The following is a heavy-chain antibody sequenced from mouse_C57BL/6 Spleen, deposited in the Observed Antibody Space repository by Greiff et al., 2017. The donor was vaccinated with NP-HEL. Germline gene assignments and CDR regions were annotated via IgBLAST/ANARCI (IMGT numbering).Heavy chain of an antibody. CDR3: ARGYYGSSYGYFDV. CDR2: IYIGNGYT. J-gene: IGHJ1*03. D-gene: IGHD1-1*01. V-gene: IGHV1-58*01. CDR1: GYTFTSYG. Sequence: VHVKQSGAELVRPGSSVKMSCKTSGYTFTSYGINWVKQRPGQGLEWIGYIYIGNGYTEYNEKFKGKATLTSDTSSSTAYMQLSSLTSEDSAIYFCARGYYGSSYGYFDVWGTGTTVTVSS.